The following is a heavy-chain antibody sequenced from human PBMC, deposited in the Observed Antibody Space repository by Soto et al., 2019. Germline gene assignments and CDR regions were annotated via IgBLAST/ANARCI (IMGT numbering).Heavy chain of an antibody. Sequence: QVQLQESGPGLVKPSGTLSLTCAVSGGSISSSNWWSWVRQPPGKGLERIGEIDHSGSTNYNPSPNNRVTIPVDKSKHQFSLKLSSVTAAETAVYYCARLVATMWVQYYCGMDVWGQGTTVTVSS. CDR2: IDHSGST. J-gene: IGHJ6*02. V-gene: IGHV4-4*02. D-gene: IGHD5-12*01. CDR3: ARLVATMWVQYYCGMDV. CDR1: GGSISSSNW.